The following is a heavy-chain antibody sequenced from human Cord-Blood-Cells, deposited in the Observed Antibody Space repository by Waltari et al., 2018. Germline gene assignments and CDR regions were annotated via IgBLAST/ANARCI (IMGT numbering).Heavy chain of an antibody. J-gene: IGHJ4*02. V-gene: IGHV6-1*01. CDR2: TYYRSKSYN. D-gene: IGHD1-26*01. CDR1: ADSVSITSRA. Sequence: QLHLPQSAPGLVTPSPTLALTPAISADSVSITSRACNRITQPPSRSREWLGRTYYRSKSYNDYAVSVNSRITINPATSKHQFSLQLNSVTPEVTAVYYWAREVERSTYYFDYWGQGTLVSVSS. CDR3: AREVERSTYYFDY.